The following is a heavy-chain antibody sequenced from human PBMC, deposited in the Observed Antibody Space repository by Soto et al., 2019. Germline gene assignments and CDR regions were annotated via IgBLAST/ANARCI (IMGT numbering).Heavy chain of an antibody. V-gene: IGHV4-4*08. J-gene: IGHJ4*02. CDR1: GFSLTVYY. CDR3: ARLPSRHWVDY. CDR2: IYTSGTT. D-gene: IGHD3-16*01. Sequence: SETLSRTYPFSGFSLTVYYLNWIRQPAGKGLEWIGHIYTSGTTNYNPSFKSRVTISADTSANQFSLMLNSVTAADTAIYYCARLPSRHWVDYWGQGTLVPVSS.